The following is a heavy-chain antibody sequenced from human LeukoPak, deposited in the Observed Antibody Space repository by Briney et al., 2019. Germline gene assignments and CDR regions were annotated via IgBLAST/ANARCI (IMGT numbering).Heavy chain of an antibody. V-gene: IGHV4-39*07. D-gene: IGHD6-25*01. J-gene: IGHJ6*03. Sequence: SETLSLTCTVSGGSISSSSYYWGWIRQPPGKGLEWIGSIYYSGNTYSNPSLKSRVTISLDTSKNQFSLKVSSVTAADTAIYYCAKDFSSASYTYYYYYMDVWGKGTTVTVSS. CDR3: AKDFSSASYTYYYYYMDV. CDR1: GGSISSSSYY. CDR2: IYYSGNT.